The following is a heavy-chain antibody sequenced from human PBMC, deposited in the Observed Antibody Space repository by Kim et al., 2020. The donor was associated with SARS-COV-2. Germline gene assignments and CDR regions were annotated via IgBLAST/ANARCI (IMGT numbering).Heavy chain of an antibody. Sequence: ASVKVSCKASGYTFTRYYMHCVRQAPGQGLEWMGIINPSGGDTSYAQKFQGRVTMTRDTSTGTVYMELSSLRSEDTAVYYCARDRFGEGYYYGMDVWGQG. CDR3: ARDRFGEGYYYGMDV. CDR1: GYTFTRYY. D-gene: IGHD3-10*01. CDR2: INPSGGDT. V-gene: IGHV1-46*01. J-gene: IGHJ6*02.